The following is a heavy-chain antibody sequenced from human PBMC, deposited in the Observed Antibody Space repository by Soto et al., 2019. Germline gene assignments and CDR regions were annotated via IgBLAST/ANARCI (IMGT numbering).Heavy chain of an antibody. J-gene: IGHJ4*02. CDR1: GFTFSSYG. D-gene: IGHD1-26*01. V-gene: IGHV3-30*03. Sequence: GGSLRLSCAASGFTFSSYGMHWVRQAPGKGLEWVAVISYDGSNKYYADSVKGRFTISRDNSKNTLYLQMNSLRAEDTAVYYCASPVVGATDYWGQGTLVTVSS. CDR2: ISYDGSNK. CDR3: ASPVVGATDY.